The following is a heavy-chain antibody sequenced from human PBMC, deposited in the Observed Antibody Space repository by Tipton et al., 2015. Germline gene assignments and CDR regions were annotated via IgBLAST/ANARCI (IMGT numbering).Heavy chain of an antibody. CDR2: IYYSGIT. CDR3: ARDSGYGTVAH. Sequence: TLSLTCNVSGGSITSDYWSWIRQHPGKGLEWIGYIYYSGITYYNPSLTSRVTISVDTSKNQFSLKLTSVTAADTAVYYCARDSGYGTVAHWGRGSLVTVSS. CDR1: GGSITSDY. V-gene: IGHV4-31*03. D-gene: IGHD5-12*01. J-gene: IGHJ5*02.